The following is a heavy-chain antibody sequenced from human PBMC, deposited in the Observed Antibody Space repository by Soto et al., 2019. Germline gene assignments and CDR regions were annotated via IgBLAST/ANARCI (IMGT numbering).Heavy chain of an antibody. CDR2: ISRSSSYI. CDR3: ATRAYYYDSSGYFDY. J-gene: IGHJ4*02. D-gene: IGHD3-22*01. Sequence: PGGSLRLSCAASGFTFSSYSMNWVRQAPGKGLEWVSSISRSSSYIYYADSVKGRFTISRDNAKNSLYLQMNSLRAEDTAVYYCATRAYYYDSSGYFDYWGQGTLVTVSS. V-gene: IGHV3-21*04. CDR1: GFTFSSYS.